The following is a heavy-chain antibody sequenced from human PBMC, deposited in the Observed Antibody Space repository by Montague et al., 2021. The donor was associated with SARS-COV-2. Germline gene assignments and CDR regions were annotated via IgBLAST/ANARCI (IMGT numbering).Heavy chain of an antibody. J-gene: IGHJ3*02. V-gene: IGHV4-39*02. CDR1: GGSISSNNYY. CDR2: IYDSGST. D-gene: IGHD5-12*01. CDR3: ARRGREPLPVATTIGGFDI. Sequence: SETLSLTCTVSGGSISSNNYYWDWIRQPPGKGLEWIGSIYDSGSTYYNPSLKSRVTISVDTSKNHFSLKLNSVTAADTAVYYCARRGREPLPVATTIGGFDIWGQGTMVTVSS.